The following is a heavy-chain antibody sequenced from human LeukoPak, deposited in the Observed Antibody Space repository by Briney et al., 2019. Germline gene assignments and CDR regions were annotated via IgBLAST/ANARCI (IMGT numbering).Heavy chain of an antibody. CDR2: IYPGDSDT. J-gene: IGHJ4*02. V-gene: IGHV5-51*01. Sequence: GESLKISCQASGYDFTTYWIGWVRQMPGKGLEWMGIIYPGDSDTRYSPSFQGQVTISADKSISTAHLHWSSLKASDTAMYYCARRTGGAFDYWGQGTLVTVSS. CDR3: ARRTGGAFDY. D-gene: IGHD3-16*01. CDR1: GYDFTTYW.